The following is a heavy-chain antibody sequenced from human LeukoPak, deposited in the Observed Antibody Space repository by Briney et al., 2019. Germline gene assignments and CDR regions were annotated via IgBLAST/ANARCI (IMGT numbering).Heavy chain of an antibody. CDR3: ARDPHRGALDI. Sequence: GGSLRLSCAASGFTFSRSWMSWVRQTPGKGLEWVANTNDDGSEKYYVDSVEGRFTISRDNARNSLFLHMNSLRVDDTAVYYCARDPHRGALDIWGQGTMVTVSS. CDR2: TNDDGSEK. V-gene: IGHV3-7*01. CDR1: GFTFSRSW. J-gene: IGHJ3*02.